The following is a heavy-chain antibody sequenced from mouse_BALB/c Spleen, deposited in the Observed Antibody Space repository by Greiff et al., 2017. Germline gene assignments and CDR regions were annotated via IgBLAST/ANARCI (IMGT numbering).Heavy chain of an antibody. V-gene: IGHV7-3*02. J-gene: IGHJ3*01. D-gene: IGHD4-1*01. CDR1: GFTFTDYY. CDR3: ARERRGSWDGEGFAY. Sequence: EVQVVESGGGLVQPGGSLRLSCATSGFTFTDYYMSWVRQPPGKALEWLGFIRNKANGYTTEYSASVKGRFTISRDNSQSILYLQMNTLRAEDSATYYCARERRGSWDGEGFAYWGQGTLVTVSA. CDR2: IRNKANGYTT.